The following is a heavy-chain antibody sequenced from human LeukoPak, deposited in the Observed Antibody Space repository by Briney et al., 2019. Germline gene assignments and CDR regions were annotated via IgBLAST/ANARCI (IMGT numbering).Heavy chain of an antibody. J-gene: IGHJ4*02. D-gene: IGHD1-26*01. CDR1: GFTFSSYA. CDR2: ISANGGTT. CDR3: AKDQIVGPDYFDY. Sequence: GGSLRLSCAASGFTFSSYAMTGVRQPPGKGLEWVSTISANGGTTYYADSVKGRFTISRDNSKNALYLQMNSLRAEDTAVYYCAKDQIVGPDYFDYWGQGTLVTVSS. V-gene: IGHV3-23*01.